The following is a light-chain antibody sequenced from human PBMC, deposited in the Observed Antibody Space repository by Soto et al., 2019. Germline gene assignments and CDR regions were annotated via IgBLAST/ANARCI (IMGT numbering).Light chain of an antibody. CDR3: QQSYSTPWT. J-gene: IGKJ1*01. V-gene: IGKV1-39*01. CDR1: QSISSY. Sequence: DIQMTQSPSSLSASVGDRVAITCRASQSISSYLNWYQQKPGKAPKLLIYAASSLQSGVPSRFSGSGSGTDFTLTISSLQPEDFATYYCQQSYSTPWTFGQGNKVDNK. CDR2: AAS.